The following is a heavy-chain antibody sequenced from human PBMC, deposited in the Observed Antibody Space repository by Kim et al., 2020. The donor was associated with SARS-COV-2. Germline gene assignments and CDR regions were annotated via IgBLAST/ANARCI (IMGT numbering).Heavy chain of an antibody. J-gene: IGHJ4*02. Sequence: SETLSLTCTVSGGSISSSSYYWGWIRQPPGKGLEWIGSIYYSGSTYYNPSLKSRVTISVDTSKNQFSLKLSSVTAADTAVYYCARQLSSSSIGWGHKRPYYFDYWGQGTLVTVSS. CDR3: ARQLSSSSIGWGHKRPYYFDY. V-gene: IGHV4-39*01. CDR1: GGSISSSSYY. D-gene: IGHD6-6*01. CDR2: IYYSGST.